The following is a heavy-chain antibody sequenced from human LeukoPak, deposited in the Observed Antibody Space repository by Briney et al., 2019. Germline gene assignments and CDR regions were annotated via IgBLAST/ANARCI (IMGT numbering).Heavy chain of an antibody. CDR1: GYTLTELS. J-gene: IGHJ6*02. CDR2: YDPEDGET. V-gene: IGHV1-24*01. CDR3: AAGYHYDSKDPRFGMDV. D-gene: IGHD3-22*01. Sequence: GASVKVSCKVSGYTLTELSMHWVRQAPGKGLEWMGGYDPEDGETIYAQEFQGRVTMTEDTSTDTAYMELSSLRSEDTAVYYCAAGYHYDSKDPRFGMDVWGQGTTVTVSS.